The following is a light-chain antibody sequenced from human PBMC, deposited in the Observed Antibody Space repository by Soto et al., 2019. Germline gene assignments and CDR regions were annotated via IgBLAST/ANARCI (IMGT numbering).Light chain of an antibody. J-gene: IGLJ1*01. V-gene: IGLV2-14*01. CDR2: EVS. CDR1: SSDVDAYNY. Sequence: QSALTQPASVSGSPGQSITISCTGTSSDVDAYNYVSWYQQHPDKAPKFMIYEVSNRPLGVSNRFSASKSGNTAYLTISGLQAEDEADYYCSSYTSSSTLVFGTGTKLTVL. CDR3: SSYTSSSTLV.